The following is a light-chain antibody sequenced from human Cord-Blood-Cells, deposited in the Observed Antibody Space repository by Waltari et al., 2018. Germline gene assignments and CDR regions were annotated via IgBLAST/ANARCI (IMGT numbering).Light chain of an antibody. CDR2: ENN. V-gene: IGLV1-51*02. Sequence: QSVFTQPPSVSAAPGQKSDIPSSASSSNIGNDYVSWSQPLPGTAPKLLIYENNKRPSGIPDRFSGSKSGTSATLGIPGLQTGDEADYYCGTWDSSLSAGPWVFGGGTKLTVL. J-gene: IGLJ3*02. CDR1: SSNIGNDY. CDR3: GTWDSSLSAGPWV.